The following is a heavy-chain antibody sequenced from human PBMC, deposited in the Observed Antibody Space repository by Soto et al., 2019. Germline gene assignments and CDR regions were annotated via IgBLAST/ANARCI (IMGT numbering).Heavy chain of an antibody. Sequence: ASVKVSCKASGYTFTSYGISWVRQAPGQGLEWMGWISAYNGNTNYAQKLQGRVTMTTDTSTSTAYMELRSLRSDDTAVYYCARDLGISLKHYYYGMDVWGQGTTVTVSS. CDR2: ISAYNGNT. J-gene: IGHJ6*02. D-gene: IGHD6-13*01. V-gene: IGHV1-18*01. CDR1: GYTFTSYG. CDR3: ARDLGISLKHYYYGMDV.